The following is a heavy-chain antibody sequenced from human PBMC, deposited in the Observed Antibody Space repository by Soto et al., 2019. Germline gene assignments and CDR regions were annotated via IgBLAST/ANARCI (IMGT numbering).Heavy chain of an antibody. CDR3: AKDRLARGTDPRFDP. D-gene: IGHD3-10*01. Sequence: GGSLRLSCAASGFTFSSYAMSWVRQAPGKGLEWVSSISASGDNTFYADSVKGRLTISRDNSKNTLYLQLNSLRAEDTAVYYCAKDRLARGTDPRFDPWGQGT. CDR1: GFTFSSYA. CDR2: ISASGDNT. J-gene: IGHJ5*02. V-gene: IGHV3-23*01.